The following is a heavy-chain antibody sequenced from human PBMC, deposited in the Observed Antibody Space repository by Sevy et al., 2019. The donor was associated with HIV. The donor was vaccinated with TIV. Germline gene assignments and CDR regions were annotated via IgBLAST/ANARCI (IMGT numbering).Heavy chain of an antibody. CDR2: ISSSSAHI. CDR3: ARDLLVGSTYVFDI. J-gene: IGHJ3*02. Sequence: GGSLRLSCAASGFTFSNYNMNWVRQAPGEGLKWVSSISSSSAHIYYTDSVKGRFTVSRDNSRKSLFLQMNGLSAEDTALYYCARDLLVGSTYVFDIWGRGTMVTVSS. CDR1: GFTFSNYN. D-gene: IGHD1-26*01. V-gene: IGHV3-21*01.